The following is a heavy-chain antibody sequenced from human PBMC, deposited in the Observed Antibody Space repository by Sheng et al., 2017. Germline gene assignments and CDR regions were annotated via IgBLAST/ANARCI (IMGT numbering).Heavy chain of an antibody. Sequence: QVQLQQWGAGLLKPSETLSLTCAVYGGSFSGYYWSWIRQPPGKGLEWIGEINHSGSTNYNPSLKSRVTISVDTSKNQFSLKLSSVTAADTAVYYCARRRGVTMVRGVIRAFDIWGQGTMVTVSS. J-gene: IGHJ3*02. D-gene: IGHD3-10*01. CDR2: INHSGST. CDR1: GGSFSGYY. V-gene: IGHV4-34*01. CDR3: ARRRGVTMVRGVIRAFDI.